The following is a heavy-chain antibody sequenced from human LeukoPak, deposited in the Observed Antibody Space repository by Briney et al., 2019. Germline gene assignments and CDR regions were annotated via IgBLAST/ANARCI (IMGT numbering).Heavy chain of an antibody. Sequence: QPGRSLRLSCAASGFTFSSYAMHWVRQAPGKGLEWVAVISYDGSNKYYADSVKGRFTISRDNSKNTLYLQMNSLRAEDTAVYYCAKRLSGSGGYFDYWGQGTLVTVSS. CDR2: ISYDGSNK. J-gene: IGHJ4*02. D-gene: IGHD2/OR15-2a*01. CDR1: GFTFSSYA. V-gene: IGHV3-30-3*02. CDR3: AKRLSGSGGYFDY.